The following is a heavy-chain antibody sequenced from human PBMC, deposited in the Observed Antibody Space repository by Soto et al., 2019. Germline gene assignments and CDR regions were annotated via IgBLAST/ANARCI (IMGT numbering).Heavy chain of an antibody. CDR3: ASMYYYDSSGYYFVY. V-gene: IGHV4-34*01. CDR2: INHSGST. D-gene: IGHD3-22*01. CDR1: GGSFSGYY. Sequence: SETLSLTCAVYGGSFSGYYWSWIRQPPGKGLEWIGEINHSGSTNYNPSLKSRVTISVDTSKNQFSLKLSSVTAADTAVYYCASMYYYDSSGYYFVYWGQGNLVTVS. J-gene: IGHJ4*02.